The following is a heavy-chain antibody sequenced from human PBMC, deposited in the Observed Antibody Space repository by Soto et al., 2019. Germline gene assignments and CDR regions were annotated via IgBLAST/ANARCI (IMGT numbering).Heavy chain of an antibody. CDR3: ARVSVTVAGSWYFDY. V-gene: IGHV1-69*13. CDR1: GGTFSSYA. J-gene: IGHJ4*02. CDR2: IIPIFGTA. Sequence: GASVKVSCKASGGTFSSYAISWVRQAPGQGLEWMGGIIPIFGTANYAQKFQGRVTITADESTSTAYMELSSLRSEDTAVYYCARVSVTVAGSWYFDYWGQGALVTVSS. D-gene: IGHD6-19*01.